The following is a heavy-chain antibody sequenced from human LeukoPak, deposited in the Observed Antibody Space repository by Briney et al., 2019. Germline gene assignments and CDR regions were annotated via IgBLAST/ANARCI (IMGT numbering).Heavy chain of an antibody. J-gene: IGHJ5*02. CDR3: ARRVDQLLTRSNWFDP. CDR1: GYTFTSYG. V-gene: IGHV1-18*01. D-gene: IGHD2-2*01. CDR2: ISAYNGNT. Sequence: ASVKVSCKASGYTFTSYGISWVRQAPGQGLEWMGWISAYNGNTNYAQKLQGRVTMTTDTSTSTAYMELRSLRSDDTAVYYCARRVDQLLTRSNWFDPWAREPWSPSPQ.